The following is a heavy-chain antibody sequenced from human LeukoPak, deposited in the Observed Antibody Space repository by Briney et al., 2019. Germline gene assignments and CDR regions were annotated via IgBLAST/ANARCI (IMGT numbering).Heavy chain of an antibody. CDR3: ARDGGVVVVAATN. CDR2: INPNSGGT. CDR1: GYTFTGYY. D-gene: IGHD2-15*01. J-gene: IGHJ4*02. V-gene: IGHV1-2*02. Sequence: GASVKVSCKASGYTFTGYYMHWVRQAPGQGLEWMGWINPNSGGTNYAQKIQGRVTMTRDTSISTAYMELSRLRSDDTAVYYCARDGGVVVVAATNWGQGTLVTVSS.